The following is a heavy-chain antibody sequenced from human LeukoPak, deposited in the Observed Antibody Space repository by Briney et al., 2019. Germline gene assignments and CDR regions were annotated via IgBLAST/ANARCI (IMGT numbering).Heavy chain of an antibody. CDR1: GGTFSSYA. V-gene: IGHV1-69*04. J-gene: IGHJ4*02. CDR2: IIPILGIA. Sequence: SVKVSFKASGGTFSSYAISWVRQAPGQGLEWMGRIIPILGIANYAQKFQGRVTITADKSTSTAYMELSSLRSEDTAVYYCARDYSGSYGYWGQGTLVTVSS. CDR3: ARDYSGSYGY. D-gene: IGHD1-26*01.